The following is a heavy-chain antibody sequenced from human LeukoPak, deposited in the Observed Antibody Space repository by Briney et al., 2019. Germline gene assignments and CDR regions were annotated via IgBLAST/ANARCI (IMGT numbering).Heavy chain of an antibody. CDR2: IWYDGSNK. D-gene: IGHD2-2*01. V-gene: IGHV3-33*06. CDR3: AKRKDLGYCSSTSCYYYFDY. CDR1: GFTFSSYG. J-gene: IGHJ4*02. Sequence: PGGSLRLSCAASGFTFSSYGMHWVRQAPGKGLEWVAVIWYDGSNKYYADSVKGRFTISRDNSKNTLYLQMNSLRAEDTAIYYCAKRKDLGYCSSTSCYYYFDYWGQGTLVTVSS.